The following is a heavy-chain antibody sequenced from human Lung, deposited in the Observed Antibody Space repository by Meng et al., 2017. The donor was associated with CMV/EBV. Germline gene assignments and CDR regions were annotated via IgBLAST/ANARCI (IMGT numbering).Heavy chain of an antibody. D-gene: IGHD2-21*02. V-gene: IGHV4-4*02. CDR1: GAYISSSRV. Sequence: QLLELGPGRGDVAGSWSLPVAVAGAYISSSRVWSWVRQPPGKGLEWIGEIYLSGSTNDNQSLKSRVTISVDKSKNQFSLKLSSVTAADTAVYYCVRVVTALWGYYLDYWGQGTLVTVSS. J-gene: IGHJ4*02. CDR3: VRVVTALWGYYLDY. CDR2: IYLSGST.